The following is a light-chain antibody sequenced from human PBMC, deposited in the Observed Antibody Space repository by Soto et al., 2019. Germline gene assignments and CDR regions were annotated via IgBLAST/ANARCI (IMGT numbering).Light chain of an antibody. J-gene: IGLJ3*02. CDR2: SND. V-gene: IGLV1-44*01. CDR1: TSNTGSNT. Sequence: QSVLTQPPSASGTPGQSVTISCSGSTSNTGSNTVNWYQQLPGTAPKLLVYSNDQRPSGVPDRFSASKSGTSAFLAISGLQSEDEADYDCAVWDDSLNAWVFGGGTQLTVL. CDR3: AVWDDSLNAWV.